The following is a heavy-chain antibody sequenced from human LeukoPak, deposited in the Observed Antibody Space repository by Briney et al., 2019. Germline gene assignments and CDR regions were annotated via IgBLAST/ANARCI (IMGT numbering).Heavy chain of an antibody. CDR1: GFTFSSYS. V-gene: IGHV3-21*04. J-gene: IGHJ4*02. D-gene: IGHD3-22*01. Sequence: PGGSLRLSCTGSGFTFSSYSMNWVRQAPGKGLEWVSSISSSSSYRYYEESVKGRFTISRDNSKNTLYLQMNSLRAEDTAVYYCANGGAYYYDSSGYYTLLWGQGTLVTVSS. CDR3: ANGGAYYYDSSGYYTLL. CDR2: ISSSSSYR.